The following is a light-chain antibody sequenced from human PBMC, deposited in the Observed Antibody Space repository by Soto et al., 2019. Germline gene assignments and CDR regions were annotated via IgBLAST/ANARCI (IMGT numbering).Light chain of an antibody. V-gene: IGKV1-5*03. CDR2: RAS. Sequence: DIQMTQSPSTLSASVGDRITITCRASQSISSWLAWYQQKPGKAPKLLIYRASNLEGGVPSRFSGSGSGTEFTLTISSLQPDDFATYYCQQYNTYWTFGQGTKVEIK. CDR1: QSISSW. J-gene: IGKJ1*01. CDR3: QQYNTYWT.